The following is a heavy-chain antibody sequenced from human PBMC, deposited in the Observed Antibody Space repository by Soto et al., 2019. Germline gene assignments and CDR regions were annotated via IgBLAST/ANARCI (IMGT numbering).Heavy chain of an antibody. CDR1: GFAFNNFA. Sequence: DVQLLESGGGLVQPGGSLRLSCAASGFAFNNFAMSWVRQAPGKGLEWVSSIIGNGVDTYYTDSVKGRFTISRDNSKNTLNLQMTSLRADDTAVYFCAKIFGGNAFDVWGQRPKVTVSS. D-gene: IGHD2-15*01. CDR2: IIGNGVDT. V-gene: IGHV3-23*01. J-gene: IGHJ3*01. CDR3: AKIFGGNAFDV.